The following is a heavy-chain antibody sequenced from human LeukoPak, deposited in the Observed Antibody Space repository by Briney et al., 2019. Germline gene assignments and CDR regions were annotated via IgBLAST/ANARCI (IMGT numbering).Heavy chain of an antibody. CDR2: IYYRGST. CDR3: ASHLWFGELTFDY. Sequence: SETLSLTWTVSRGSISSYYWSWIRQPPAKGLEWIGYIYYRGSTNYNPSLTSRVTISVDTSKNQFSLKLSSVTAADTALYYCASHLWFGELTFDYWGQGTLVTVSS. J-gene: IGHJ4*02. CDR1: RGSISSYY. D-gene: IGHD3-10*01. V-gene: IGHV4-59*12.